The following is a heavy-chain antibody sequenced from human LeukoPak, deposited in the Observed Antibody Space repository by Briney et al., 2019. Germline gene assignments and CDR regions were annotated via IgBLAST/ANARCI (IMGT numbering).Heavy chain of an antibody. CDR3: AKRSDDGSGHYYFDY. Sequence: GGSLRLSCEASGFTFTNVWMSWVRQTPGKGLEWVSTIIYSGTSTYYADSVEGRFTISRDNSKNTLYLQMNSLRAEDTAVYYCAKRSDDGSGHYYFDYWGPGTLVTVSS. CDR2: IIYSGTST. D-gene: IGHD3-22*01. J-gene: IGHJ4*02. CDR1: GFTFTNVW. V-gene: IGHV3-23*01.